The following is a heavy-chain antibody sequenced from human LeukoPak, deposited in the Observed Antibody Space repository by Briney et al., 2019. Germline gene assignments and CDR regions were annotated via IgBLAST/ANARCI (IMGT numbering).Heavy chain of an antibody. CDR2: INHSGST. Sequence: SETLSLTCAVYGGSFSGYYWSWIRQPPGKGLEWIGEINHSGSTNYNPSLKSRVTISVDTSKNQFSLKLSSVTAADTAVYYCAXRLHGDDSSGGYFDYWGQGTLVTVSS. J-gene: IGHJ4*02. D-gene: IGHD3-22*01. V-gene: IGHV4-34*01. CDR1: GGSFSGYY. CDR3: AXRLHGDDSSGGYFDY.